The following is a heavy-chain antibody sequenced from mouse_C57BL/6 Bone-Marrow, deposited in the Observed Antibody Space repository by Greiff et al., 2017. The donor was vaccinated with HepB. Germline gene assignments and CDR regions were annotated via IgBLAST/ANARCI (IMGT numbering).Heavy chain of an antibody. CDR1: GYTFTDYY. J-gene: IGHJ3*01. D-gene: IGHD4-1*01. Sequence: QVQLKESGAELVRPGASVKLSCKASGYTFTDYYINWVKQRPGQGLEWIARIYPGSGNTYYNEKFKGKATLTAEKSSSTAYMQLSSLTSEDSAVYFCARGNLTGPFAYWGQGTLVTVSA. CDR2: IYPGSGNT. CDR3: ARGNLTGPFAY. V-gene: IGHV1-76*01.